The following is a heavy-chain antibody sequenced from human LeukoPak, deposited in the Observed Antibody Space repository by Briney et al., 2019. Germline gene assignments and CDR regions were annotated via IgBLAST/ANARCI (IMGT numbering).Heavy chain of an antibody. V-gene: IGHV4-4*07. Sequence: SETLSLTCTVSGGSISSYYWNWIRQPAGKGLEWIGRIYTTGSTNYNPSLKSRVTMSVDTSKNQFSLKLSSVTAADTAVYYCATEKTSGVDAFDIWGQGTMVTVSS. CDR3: ATEKTSGVDAFDI. D-gene: IGHD1-26*01. CDR1: GGSISSYY. J-gene: IGHJ3*02. CDR2: IYTTGST.